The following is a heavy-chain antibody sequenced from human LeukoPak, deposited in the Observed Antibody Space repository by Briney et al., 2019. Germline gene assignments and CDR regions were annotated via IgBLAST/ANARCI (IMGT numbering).Heavy chain of an antibody. CDR3: ARVGSGNFLGAFDI. Sequence: GGSLRLSCAASGFTFSRNWMIWVRQAPGKRLEWVANINQDGSEKYYVDSVKGRFTISRDNAKNSLFLQMKSLRAEDTAVYYCARVGSGNFLGAFDIWGQGTMVTVSS. J-gene: IGHJ3*02. V-gene: IGHV3-7*03. D-gene: IGHD1-26*01. CDR1: GFTFSRNW. CDR2: INQDGSEK.